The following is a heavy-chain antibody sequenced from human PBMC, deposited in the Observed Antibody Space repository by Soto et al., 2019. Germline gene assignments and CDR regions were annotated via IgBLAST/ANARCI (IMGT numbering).Heavy chain of an antibody. J-gene: IGHJ5*02. CDR1: GGSISSGGYS. Sequence: PSETLSLTCAVSGGSISSGGYSWSWIRQPPGKGLEWIGYIYHSGSTYYNPSLKSRVTISVDRSKNQFSLKLSSVTAADTAVYYCASGSIVLARAWFDPWGQGTLVTVSS. D-gene: IGHD2-15*01. V-gene: IGHV4-30-2*01. CDR2: IYHSGST. CDR3: ASGSIVLARAWFDP.